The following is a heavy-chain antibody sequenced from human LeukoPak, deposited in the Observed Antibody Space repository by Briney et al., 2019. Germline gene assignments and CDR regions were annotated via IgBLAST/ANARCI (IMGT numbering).Heavy chain of an antibody. Sequence: PSETLSLTCAVYGGSFSGYYWSWIRQPPGKGLEWIGEINHSGSINYNPSLKSRVTISVDTSKNQFSLKLSSVTAADTAVYYCARKKSGDYYDSSGYYYYFDYWGQGTLVTVSS. CDR1: GGSFSGYY. CDR2: INHSGSI. J-gene: IGHJ4*02. V-gene: IGHV4-34*01. D-gene: IGHD3-22*01. CDR3: ARKKSGDYYDSSGYYYYFDY.